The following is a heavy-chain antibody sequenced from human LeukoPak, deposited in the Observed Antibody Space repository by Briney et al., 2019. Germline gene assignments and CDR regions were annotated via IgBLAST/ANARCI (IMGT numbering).Heavy chain of an antibody. CDR3: ARGVGLVGDRGSYYFDY. J-gene: IGHJ4*02. Sequence: GGSLRLSCAASGFTFSSYAMSWVRQAPGKGLEWVSAISGSGGSTYYADSVKGRFTISRDNSKNTLYLQMNSLRAEDTAVYYCARGVGLVGDRGSYYFDYWGQGTLVTVSS. CDR2: ISGSGGST. D-gene: IGHD3/OR15-3a*01. V-gene: IGHV3-23*01. CDR1: GFTFSSYA.